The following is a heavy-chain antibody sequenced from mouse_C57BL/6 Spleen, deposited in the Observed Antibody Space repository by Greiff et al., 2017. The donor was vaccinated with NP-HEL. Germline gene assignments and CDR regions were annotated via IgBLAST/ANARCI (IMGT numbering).Heavy chain of an antibody. V-gene: IGHV1-52*01. Sequence: QVQLQQPGAELVRPGSSVKLSCKASGYTFTSYWMHWVKQRPIQGLEWIGNIDPSDSETHYNQKFKDKATLTVDESSSTAYMQLSSLTSEDSAVYYCARDGSSWGDYWGQGTTLTVSS. J-gene: IGHJ2*01. CDR1: GYTFTSYW. CDR3: ARDGSSWGDY. D-gene: IGHD1-1*01. CDR2: IDPSDSET.